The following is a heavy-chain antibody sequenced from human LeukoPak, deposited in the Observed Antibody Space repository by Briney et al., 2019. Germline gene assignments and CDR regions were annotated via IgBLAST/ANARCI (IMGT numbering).Heavy chain of an antibody. Sequence: ESLNISCNGSGYSFISYWIVWVRQMPGKGLGWIWRFYISGSTNYNPSLKSRVTMSVDTSKNQFSLRLNSVTAADTAVYYCARDFLLQSEGLFDYWGQGTLVTVSS. V-gene: IGHV4-4*07. D-gene: IGHD4-11*01. J-gene: IGHJ4*02. CDR3: ARDFLLQSEGLFDY. CDR1: GYSFISYW. CDR2: FYISGST.